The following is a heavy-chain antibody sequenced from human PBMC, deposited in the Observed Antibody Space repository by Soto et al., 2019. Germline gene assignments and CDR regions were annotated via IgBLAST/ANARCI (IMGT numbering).Heavy chain of an antibody. D-gene: IGHD2-2*01. CDR2: IIPILGIA. CDR3: ARGLSCSSTSCRVGAFDI. CDR1: GGTFSSYT. V-gene: IGHV1-69*02. J-gene: IGHJ3*02. Sequence: SVKVSCKASGGTFSSYTISWVRQAPGQGLEWMGRIIPILGIANYAQKFQGRVTITADKSTSTAYMELSSLRSEDTAVYYCARGLSCSSTSCRVGAFDIWGQGTMVTVSS.